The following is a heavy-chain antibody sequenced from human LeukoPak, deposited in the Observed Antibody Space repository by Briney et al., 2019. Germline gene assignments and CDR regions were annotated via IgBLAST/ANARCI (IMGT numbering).Heavy chain of an antibody. D-gene: IGHD3-10*01. Sequence: XAASGFTXSXXXXXXVXXXPGXXXXXXXXXXXDGSNKYYADSVKGRFTISRDNSKNTLYLQMNSLRAEDTAVYYCAKDRGNYGSGSYYNVLGYWGQGTLVTVSS. J-gene: IGHJ4*02. CDR2: XXXDGSNK. V-gene: IGHV3-30*18. CDR1: GFTXSXXX. CDR3: AKDRGNYGSGSYYNVLGY.